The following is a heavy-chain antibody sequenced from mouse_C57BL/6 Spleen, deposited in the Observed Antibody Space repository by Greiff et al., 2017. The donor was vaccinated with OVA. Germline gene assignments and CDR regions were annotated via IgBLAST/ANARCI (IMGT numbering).Heavy chain of an antibody. CDR1: GYTFTSSW. Sequence: VQLQQPGAELVRPGSSVKLSCKASGYTFTSSWMDWVKQRPGQGLAWIGNIYPSDSETHYNQKFKDKATLTVDKSSSTAYMQLSSLTSEDSAVYYCAREGDYYAYYAMDYWGQGTSVTVSS. D-gene: IGHD1-1*01. CDR2: IYPSDSET. CDR3: AREGDYYAYYAMDY. J-gene: IGHJ4*01. V-gene: IGHV1-61*01.